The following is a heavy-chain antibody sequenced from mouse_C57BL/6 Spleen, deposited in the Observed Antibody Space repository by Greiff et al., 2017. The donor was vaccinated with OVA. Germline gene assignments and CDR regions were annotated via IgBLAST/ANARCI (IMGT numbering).Heavy chain of an antibody. J-gene: IGHJ1*03. Sequence: VQLQQSGAEPARPGASVKMSCKASGYTFTSYTMHWVKQRPGQGLEWIGYINPSSGYTKYNQKFKDKATLTADKSSSTAYMQLSSLTSEDSAVYYCAREWGPYFDVWGTGTTVTVSS. D-gene: IGHD1-3*01. CDR1: GYTFTSYT. V-gene: IGHV1-4*01. CDR3: AREWGPYFDV. CDR2: INPSSGYT.